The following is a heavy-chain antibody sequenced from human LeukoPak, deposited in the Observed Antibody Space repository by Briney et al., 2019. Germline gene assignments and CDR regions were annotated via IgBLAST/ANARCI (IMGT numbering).Heavy chain of an antibody. CDR1: GGAISSSSYY. J-gene: IGHJ4*02. Sequence: PSETLSLTCTVSGGAISSSSYYWGRLPQPPGQGLEWVSSIYYSGNTYYNPSLKSRVTISIYKSKNPFSLKLSSVTAAGTAVYYCARSKPSSTTVTENFDYWGQGNLVTVSS. CDR2: IYYSGNT. V-gene: IGHV4-39*01. CDR3: ARSKPSSTTVTENFDY. D-gene: IGHD4-17*01.